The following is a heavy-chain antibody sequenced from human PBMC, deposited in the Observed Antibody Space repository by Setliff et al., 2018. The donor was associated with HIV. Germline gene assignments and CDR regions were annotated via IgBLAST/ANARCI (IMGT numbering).Heavy chain of an antibody. V-gene: IGHV3-15*01. CDR3: THTANRAFDI. CDR2: IKSKTDGGTT. CDR1: EFTFSNAW. Sequence: GGSLRLSCAGSEFTFSNAWVSWVRQAPGKGLEWVGRIKSKTDGGTTDYAAPVKGRFTISRDESKNTLYLQMNSLKTEDTAVYYCTHTANRAFDIWGQGTMVTVSS. J-gene: IGHJ3*02.